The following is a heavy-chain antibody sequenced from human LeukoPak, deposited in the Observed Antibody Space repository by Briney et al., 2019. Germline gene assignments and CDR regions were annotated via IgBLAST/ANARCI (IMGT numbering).Heavy chain of an antibody. J-gene: IGHJ4*02. V-gene: IGHV4-39*01. CDR3: ARYDSGGFYRNFDY. CDR2: IYYSGST. D-gene: IGHD3-22*01. Sequence: SETLSLTCTVSSGSISSSSYYWGWIRQPPGKGLEWIGNIYYSGSTYYNPSLKSRVTISVDTSQSQFSLRLSSVTAADTAVYYCARYDSGGFYRNFDYWGQGILVTVSS. CDR1: SGSISSSSYY.